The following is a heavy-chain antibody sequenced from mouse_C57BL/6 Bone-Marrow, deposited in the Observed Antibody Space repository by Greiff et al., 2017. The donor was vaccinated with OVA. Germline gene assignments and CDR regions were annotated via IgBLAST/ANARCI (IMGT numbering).Heavy chain of an antibody. J-gene: IGHJ3*01. Sequence: VQLKEFGAEPVRPGASVKLSRTAFGLNLKDYYMPRVKQRPEPGLEWIGRIEPEDGDTEYAPKFQGKATMTADTSSNTAYLQLSSLTSEDTAVYYCTTAYWGQGTLVTVSA. CDR1: GLNLKDYY. CDR2: IEPEDGDT. CDR3: TTAY. V-gene: IGHV14-1*01.